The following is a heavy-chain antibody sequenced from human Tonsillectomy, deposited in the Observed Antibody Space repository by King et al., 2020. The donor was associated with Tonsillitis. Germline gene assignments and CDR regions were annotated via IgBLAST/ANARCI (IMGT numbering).Heavy chain of an antibody. J-gene: IGHJ5*02. CDR3: ARDPAGGYYENWFDP. Sequence: QLVQSGGGLVQPGGSLRLSCAASGFTFSSDEMNWVRQAPGRGLGWVSYISNRGRTINYADSVNARFTISRDNAKNSLYLQMNSLRAGDTAVYYCARDPAGGYYENWFDPWGQGTLVTVSS. CDR1: GFTFSSDE. D-gene: IGHD3-22*01. CDR2: ISNRGRTI. V-gene: IGHV3-48*03.